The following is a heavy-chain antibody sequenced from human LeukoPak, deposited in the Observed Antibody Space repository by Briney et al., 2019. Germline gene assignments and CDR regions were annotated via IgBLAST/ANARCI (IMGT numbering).Heavy chain of an antibody. Sequence: PSETLSLTCTVPGGSISSYYWSWIRQPPGKGLEWIGYIYYSGSTNYNPSLKSRVTISVDTSKNQFSLKLSSVTAVDTAVYYCASSGWSLIYFQHRGQGTLVTVSS. D-gene: IGHD6-19*01. CDR2: IYYSGST. CDR3: ASSGWSLIYFQH. CDR1: GGSISSYY. V-gene: IGHV4-59*01. J-gene: IGHJ1*01.